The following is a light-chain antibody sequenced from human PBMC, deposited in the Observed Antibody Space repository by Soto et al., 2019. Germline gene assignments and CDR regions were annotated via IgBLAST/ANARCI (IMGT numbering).Light chain of an antibody. V-gene: IGKV1-6*01. CDR2: AAS. J-gene: IGKJ4*01. Sequence: AIQITQSPSSLSASVGDRVTITCRASQGIRNDLGWYRQKPGKAPNLLIYAASSLQSGVPSTVSGSGSGTDFTLTISSLQPEDFETYYCLQVYNYTLTFGGGTKVDIK. CDR1: QGIRND. CDR3: LQVYNYTLT.